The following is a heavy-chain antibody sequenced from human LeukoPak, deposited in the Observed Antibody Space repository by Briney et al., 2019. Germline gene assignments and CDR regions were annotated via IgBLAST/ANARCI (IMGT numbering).Heavy chain of an antibody. CDR3: ARDPHFGYGGNSEDYMDV. D-gene: IGHD4-23*01. J-gene: IGHJ6*03. Sequence: PGGSLRLSCAASGFTFSSYWMHWVRQAPGKGLVWVSRINSDGSSTSYADSVKGRFTISRDNSKNTLYLQMNSLRAEDTAVYYCARDPHFGYGGNSEDYMDVWGKGTTVTVSS. CDR2: INSDGSST. V-gene: IGHV3-74*01. CDR1: GFTFSSYW.